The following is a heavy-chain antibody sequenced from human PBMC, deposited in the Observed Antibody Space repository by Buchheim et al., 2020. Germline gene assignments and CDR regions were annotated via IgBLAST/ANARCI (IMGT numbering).Heavy chain of an antibody. CDR3: ARVGYGDYRGWIDY. Sequence: QVQLQESGPGLVKPSQTLSLTCTVSGGSISSGDSYWSWIRQPPGKGLEWIGYSYYSGSTFYHPSLTSRITISLDSSKNQFSLKLSSVTVADTAVYYCARVGYGDYRGWIDYWGQGTL. J-gene: IGHJ4*02. CDR2: SYYSGST. D-gene: IGHD4-17*01. V-gene: IGHV4-30-4*01. CDR1: GGSISSGDSY.